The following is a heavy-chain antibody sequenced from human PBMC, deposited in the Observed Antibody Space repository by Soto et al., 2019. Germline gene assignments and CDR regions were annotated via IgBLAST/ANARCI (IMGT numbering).Heavy chain of an antibody. CDR2: IYYSGST. D-gene: IGHD3-22*01. V-gene: IGHV4-31*03. Sequence: SETLSLTCTVSGGSISSGGYYWSWIRQHPGKGLEWIGYIYYSGSTYYNPSLKSRVTISVDTSKNQFSLKLGSVTAADTAVYYCASYGDYYDSSGYVDYWGQGTMVTVYS. J-gene: IGHJ4*02. CDR3: ASYGDYYDSSGYVDY. CDR1: GGSISSGGYY.